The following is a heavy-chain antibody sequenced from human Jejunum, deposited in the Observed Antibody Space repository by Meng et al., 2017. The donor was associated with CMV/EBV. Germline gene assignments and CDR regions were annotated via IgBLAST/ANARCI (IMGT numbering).Heavy chain of an antibody. CDR1: GYPFTASF. Sequence: SCQTSGYPFTASFLHWVRQAPGQGLEYMGRIIPNPDDTHFAQKFQGRVTLTRNTSISTMYMELIGLTSDDTAVYYCVRDGSHYDFDYWGQGTLVTVSS. D-gene: IGHD3-16*01. J-gene: IGHJ4*02. V-gene: IGHV1-2*06. CDR3: VRDGSHYDFDY. CDR2: IIPNPDDT.